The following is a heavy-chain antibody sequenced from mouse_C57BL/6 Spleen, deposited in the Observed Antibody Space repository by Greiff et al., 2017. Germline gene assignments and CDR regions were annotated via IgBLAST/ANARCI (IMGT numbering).Heavy chain of an antibody. CDR3: TRRGIYYGSSQRHFDY. CDR1: GYTFTDYE. J-gene: IGHJ2*01. D-gene: IGHD1-1*01. CDR2: IDPETGGT. V-gene: IGHV1-15*01. Sequence: LQESGAELVRPGASVTLSCKASGYTFTDYEMHWVKQTPVHGLEWIGAIDPETGGTAYNQKFKGKAILTADKSSSTAYMELRSLTSEDSAVYYCTRRGIYYGSSQRHFDYWGQGTTLTVSS.